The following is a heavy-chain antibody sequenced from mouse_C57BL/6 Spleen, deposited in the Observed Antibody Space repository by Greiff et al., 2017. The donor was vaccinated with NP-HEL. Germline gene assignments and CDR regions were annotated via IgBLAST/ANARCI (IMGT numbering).Heavy chain of an antibody. V-gene: IGHV1-42*01. Sequence: EVQLQQSGPELVKPGASVKISCKASGYSFTGYYMNWVKQSPEKSLEWIGEINPSTGGTTYNQKFKAKATLTVDKSSSTAYMQLKSLTSEDSAVYYCARWGSPYAMDYWGQGTSVTVSS. CDR3: ARWGSPYAMDY. J-gene: IGHJ4*01. D-gene: IGHD1-1*02. CDR2: INPSTGGT. CDR1: GYSFTGYY.